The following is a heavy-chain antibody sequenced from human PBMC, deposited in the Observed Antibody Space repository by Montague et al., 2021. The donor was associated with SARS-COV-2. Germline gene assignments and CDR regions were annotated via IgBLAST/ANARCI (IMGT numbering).Heavy chain of an antibody. D-gene: IGHD6-19*01. Sequence: SETLSLTCIVSGGSIDRDTYYWGWIRPSPGKGLEWIGSLSSSGSTYYNPSLRSRVTISMDTSKNHFSLKVNSATATDTAVYFCARPGSVSGWFYFDDWGQGTLVSVSS. CDR3: ARPGSVSGWFYFDD. V-gene: IGHV4-39*02. J-gene: IGHJ4*02. CDR1: GGSIDRDTYY. CDR2: LSSSGST.